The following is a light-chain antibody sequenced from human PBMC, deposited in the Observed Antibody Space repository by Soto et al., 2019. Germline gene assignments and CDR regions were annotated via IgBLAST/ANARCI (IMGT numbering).Light chain of an antibody. CDR1: SSDVGAYNY. J-gene: IGLJ2*01. CDR2: EVS. V-gene: IGLV2-14*01. Sequence: QSALTQPASVSGSPGQSITISCTGTSSDVGAYNYVSWHQQYSGKAPKLMIYEVSNRPSGVSNRFSGSKSGNTASLTISGLQAGDEADYYCSSYTTTTTRVFGGGTKLTVL. CDR3: SSYTTTTTRV.